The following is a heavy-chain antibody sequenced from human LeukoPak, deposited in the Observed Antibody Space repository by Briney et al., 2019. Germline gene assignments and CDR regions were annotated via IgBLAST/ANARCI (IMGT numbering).Heavy chain of an antibody. CDR3: ARSRHCSSTSCYSFDY. CDR1: GGSISSSSYY. CDR2: MYYSGST. V-gene: IGHV4-39*01. D-gene: IGHD2-2*01. Sequence: PSETLSLTCTVSGGSISSSSYYWGWIRQPPGKGLEWIGSMYYSGSTYYNPSLKSRVTISVDTSKNQFSLKLSSVTAADTAVYYCARSRHCSSTSCYSFDYWGQGTQVTVSS. J-gene: IGHJ4*02.